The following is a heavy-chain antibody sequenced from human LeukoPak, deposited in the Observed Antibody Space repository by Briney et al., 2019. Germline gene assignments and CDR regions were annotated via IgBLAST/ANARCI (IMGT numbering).Heavy chain of an antibody. D-gene: IGHD1-14*01. CDR1: GFTFSSYS. CDR3: ARGNNRNAWYYFDY. CDR2: ISSSSSYI. Sequence: GGSLRLSCAASGFTFSSYSMNWVRQAPGKGLEWVSSISSSSSYIYYADSVKGRFTISRDNAKNSLYLQMNSLRAEDTAVYYCARGNNRNAWYYFDYWGQGTLVTVSS. V-gene: IGHV3-21*01. J-gene: IGHJ4*02.